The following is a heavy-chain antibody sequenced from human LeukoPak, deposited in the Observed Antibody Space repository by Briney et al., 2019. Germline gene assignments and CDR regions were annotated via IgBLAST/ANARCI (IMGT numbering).Heavy chain of an antibody. D-gene: IGHD3-3*01. V-gene: IGHV3-7*04. CDR2: IKQDGSEK. Sequence: GGSLRLSCAASGFTFSSYWMSWVRQAPGKGLEWVANIKQDGSEKYYVDSVKGRFTISRDNAKNSLYLQMNRLRAEDTTVYYCARGMKDSSSITIFGVAPTGYWGQGTLVTVSP. CDR3: ARGMKDSSSITIFGVAPTGY. CDR1: GFTFSSYW. J-gene: IGHJ4*02.